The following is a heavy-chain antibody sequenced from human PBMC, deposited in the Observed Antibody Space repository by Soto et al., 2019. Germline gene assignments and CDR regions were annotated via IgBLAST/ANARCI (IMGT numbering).Heavy chain of an antibody. D-gene: IGHD3-3*01. CDR2: IIPIFGTA. Sequence: SVKVSCKASGGTFSSYAISWLRQAPGQGLEWMGGIIPIFGTANYAQKFQGRVTITADESTSTAYMELSSLRSEDTAVYYCASTGVSIYDFWSGPDGYYGMDVWGQGTTVTVSS. J-gene: IGHJ6*02. CDR1: GGTFSSYA. CDR3: ASTGVSIYDFWSGPDGYYGMDV. V-gene: IGHV1-69*13.